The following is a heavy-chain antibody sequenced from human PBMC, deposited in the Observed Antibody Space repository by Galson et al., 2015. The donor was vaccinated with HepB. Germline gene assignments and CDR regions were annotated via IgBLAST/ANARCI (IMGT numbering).Heavy chain of an antibody. CDR3: ARDSFKTYYHGSGSYD. D-gene: IGHD3-10*01. J-gene: IGHJ1*01. Sequence: SVKVSCKASGYTFGGYYIHWVRQAPGQGLEWVGRISPNNGVTNYAQKFHDRVTMASNTSISTAYMELSRLRSDDTAVYYCARDSFKTYYHGSGSYDWGQGTLVTVSS. CDR2: ISPNNGVT. V-gene: IGHV1-2*06. CDR1: GYTFGGYY.